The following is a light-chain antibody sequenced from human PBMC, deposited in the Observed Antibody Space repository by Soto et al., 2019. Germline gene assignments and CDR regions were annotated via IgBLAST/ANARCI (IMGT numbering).Light chain of an antibody. CDR3: QQYNEWPRT. CDR2: GAS. Sequence: EIEMTHSPATLSVSPVERATLSCRASQSVSTNVAWYQQKPGQAPRLLIYGASTRATGIPARFSGSGSGTDFTPIISSLQSEDFAVFYCQQYNEWPRTFGQGTKVDIK. J-gene: IGKJ1*01. V-gene: IGKV3-15*01. CDR1: QSVSTN.